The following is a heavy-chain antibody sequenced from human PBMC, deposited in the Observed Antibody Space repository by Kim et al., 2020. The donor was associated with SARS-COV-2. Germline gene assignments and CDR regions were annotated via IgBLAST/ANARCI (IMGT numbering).Heavy chain of an antibody. CDR2: IIPILGIA. D-gene: IGHD3-10*01. CDR3: ARDWTPGGSGSYYNWLSVYYYGMDV. V-gene: IGHV1-69*04. J-gene: IGHJ6*02. Sequence: SVKVSCKASGGTFSSYTISWVRQAPGQGLEWMGRIIPILGIANYAQKFQGRVTITADKSTSTAYMELSSLRSEDTAVYYCARDWTPGGSGSYYNWLSVYYYGMDVWGQGTTVTVSS. CDR1: GGTFSSYT.